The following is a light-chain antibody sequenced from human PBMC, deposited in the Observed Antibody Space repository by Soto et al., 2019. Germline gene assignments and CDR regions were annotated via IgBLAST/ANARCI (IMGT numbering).Light chain of an antibody. J-gene: IGLJ1*01. CDR1: SSDVGGYNY. Sequence: QSALTQPPSASGSPGQSVTISCTGTSSDVGGYNYVSWYQQHPGKAPKLMIYEVSERPSGVPDRFSGSKSSNTASLTVSGLQAEDEADYYCSSYAGSTNFVLGTATKVTV. CDR2: EVS. CDR3: SSYAGSTNFV. V-gene: IGLV2-8*01.